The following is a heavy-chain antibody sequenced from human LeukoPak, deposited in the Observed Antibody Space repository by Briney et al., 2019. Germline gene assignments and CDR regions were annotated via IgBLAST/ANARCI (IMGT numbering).Heavy chain of an antibody. D-gene: IGHD4-17*01. CDR3: AKGRNGDNVAEASDI. V-gene: IGHV3-23*01. CDR2: ISTSGGRT. J-gene: IGHJ3*02. CDR1: GFTFSTYA. Sequence: GGSLRLSCAASGFTFSTYAVNWVRPAPGKGLEWVSAISTSGGRTYYADSVKGRFTISRDNSKNTLYLQMSGLRGEDTAVYYCAKGRNGDNVAEASDIWGQGTMVTVSS.